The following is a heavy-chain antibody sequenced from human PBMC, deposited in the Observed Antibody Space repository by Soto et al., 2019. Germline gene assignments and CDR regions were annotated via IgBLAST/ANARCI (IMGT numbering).Heavy chain of an antibody. CDR1: GFTFSSYW. Sequence: EVQLVESGGGLVQPGGSLRLSCAASGFTFSSYWMHWVRQAPGKGLVWVSRINSDGSSTGYADSVKGRFTISRDNAKNTLYLQMNSLRAEDTAVYYCASPTSYDFWSGYGAFDIWGQGTMVTVSS. J-gene: IGHJ3*02. CDR3: ASPTSYDFWSGYGAFDI. D-gene: IGHD3-3*01. V-gene: IGHV3-74*01. CDR2: INSDGSST.